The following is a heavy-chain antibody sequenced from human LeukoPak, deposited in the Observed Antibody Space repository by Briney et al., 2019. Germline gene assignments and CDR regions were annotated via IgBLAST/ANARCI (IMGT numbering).Heavy chain of an antibody. D-gene: IGHD2-15*01. V-gene: IGHV3-48*01. CDR2: ISSSSSTI. J-gene: IGHJ4*02. CDR3: ARETYCSGGSCYPYYFDY. CDR1: GFTFSSYS. Sequence: GGSLRLSCAASGFTFSSYSMNWVRQAPGKGLEWVSYISSSSSTIYYADSVKGRFTISRDNAKNSLYLQMNSLRAEDTAVYYCARETYCSGGSCYPYYFDYWGQGTLVTVSS.